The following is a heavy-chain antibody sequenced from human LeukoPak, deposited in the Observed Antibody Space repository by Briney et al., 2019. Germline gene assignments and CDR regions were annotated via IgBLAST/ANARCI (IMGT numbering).Heavy chain of an antibody. Sequence: QPGGSLRLSCAASGFTFSSYAMSWVRQAPGTGLEWVSAISGSGGSTYYADSVKGRFTISRDNSKNTLYLQMNSLRAEDTAVYYCAKGFSATSAAGYYFDYWGQGTLVTVSS. J-gene: IGHJ4*02. CDR1: GFTFSSYA. D-gene: IGHD6-13*01. V-gene: IGHV3-23*01. CDR2: ISGSGGST. CDR3: AKGFSATSAAGYYFDY.